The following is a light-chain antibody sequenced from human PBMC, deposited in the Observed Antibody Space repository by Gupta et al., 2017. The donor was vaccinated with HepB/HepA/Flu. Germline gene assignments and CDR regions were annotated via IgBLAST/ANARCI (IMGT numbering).Light chain of an antibody. CDR3: QQYGSSPWT. CDR2: GAS. J-gene: IGKJ1*01. CDR1: QTLSINY. Sequence: EIVLTQSPGTLSLSPGERATLSCRASQTLSINYLAWYQQKPGQPPRLLVYGASRRATDIPDRISGSGSGTDFTLTISRLEPEDFAVYYCQQYGSSPWTFGQGTKVEIK. V-gene: IGKV3-20*01.